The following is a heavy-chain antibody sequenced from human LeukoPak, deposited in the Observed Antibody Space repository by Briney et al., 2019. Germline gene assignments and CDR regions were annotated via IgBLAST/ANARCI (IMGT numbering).Heavy chain of an antibody. CDR1: GLTESGTY. CDR3: ARDRAGTQSWVELDL. CDR2: IYGDRNT. Sequence: GGSLRLSCIVSGLTESGTYMDWLRQAPGEGLEWVSLIYGDRNTVYADSVKGRFTIARDTSKNMVHLQMDSLRPEDSAVYYCARDRAGTQSWVELDLWGQGTLVTVS. V-gene: IGHV3-53*01. J-gene: IGHJ5*02. D-gene: IGHD3-10*01.